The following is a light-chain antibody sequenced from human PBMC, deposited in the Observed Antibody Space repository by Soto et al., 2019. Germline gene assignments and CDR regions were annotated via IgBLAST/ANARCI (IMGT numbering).Light chain of an antibody. Sequence: ETVMTQSPATLSVSPGERATLSCRASQSVFGSLAWYQHKPGQAPRLLIYGAATRATGIPARFSGSGSGTEFTPTISTLQSDDIAVYYCQRYQNWPAFGQGTKV. CDR1: QSVFGS. CDR3: QRYQNWPA. CDR2: GAA. J-gene: IGKJ1*01. V-gene: IGKV3-15*01.